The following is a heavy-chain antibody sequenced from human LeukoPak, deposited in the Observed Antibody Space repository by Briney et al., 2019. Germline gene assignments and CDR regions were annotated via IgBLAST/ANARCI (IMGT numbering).Heavy chain of an antibody. D-gene: IGHD5-12*01. CDR2: IKQDGSDK. Sequence: GGSLRLSCAASGFTFSSYWMSWVRQAPGKGLEWVANIKQDGSDKYYVDSVKGRFTISRDNAKNSLYLQMNSLRAEDTAVYYCAKDSLDIVATDYDAFDIWGQGTMVTVSS. J-gene: IGHJ3*02. CDR3: AKDSLDIVATDYDAFDI. V-gene: IGHV3-7*01. CDR1: GFTFSSYW.